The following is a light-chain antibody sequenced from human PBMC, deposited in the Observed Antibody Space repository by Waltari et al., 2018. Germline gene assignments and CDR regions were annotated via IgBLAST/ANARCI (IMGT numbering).Light chain of an antibody. J-gene: IGLJ1*01. V-gene: IGLV2-23*02. CDR3: CAFAGYGVYV. CDR2: EVS. Sequence: SALTQPASLSGSPGQSLTISCTESSSYVADYPLLPWSHHHPGGVPKLLIYEVSKRPSGVSSRFSGSKAGKTASLTISGLQAEDEGDYYWCAFAGYGVYVFGSGTHVAVL. CDR1: SSYVADYPL.